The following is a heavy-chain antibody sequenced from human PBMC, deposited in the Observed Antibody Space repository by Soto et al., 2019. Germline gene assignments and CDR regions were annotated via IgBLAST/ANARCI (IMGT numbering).Heavy chain of an antibody. Sequence: SVKVPCQACGGTFSTDASSCGRQAPRQGLELMRGINPSVGTANYAHKFQGRVTITADESTSTADMELSRLRSKDTAVYYFARDMECYESSGYLPWGR. D-gene: IGHD3-22*01. CDR2: INPSVGTA. CDR3: ARDMECYESSGYLP. V-gene: IGHV1-69*13. CDR1: GGTFSTDA. J-gene: IGHJ2*01.